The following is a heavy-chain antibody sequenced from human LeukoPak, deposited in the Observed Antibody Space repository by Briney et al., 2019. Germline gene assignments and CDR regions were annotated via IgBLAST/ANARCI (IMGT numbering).Heavy chain of an antibody. V-gene: IGHV3-53*01. CDR2: IYSGGGT. J-gene: IGHJ6*02. CDR1: GFTVSSNY. CDR3: AREVVPAAGYYYYGMDV. D-gene: IGHD2-2*01. Sequence: GGSLRLSCAASGFTVSSNYMSWVRQAPGKGLEWVSVIYSGGGTYYADSVKGRFTISRDNSKNTLYLQMNSLRAEDTAVYYCAREVVPAAGYYYYGMDVWGQGTTVTVSS.